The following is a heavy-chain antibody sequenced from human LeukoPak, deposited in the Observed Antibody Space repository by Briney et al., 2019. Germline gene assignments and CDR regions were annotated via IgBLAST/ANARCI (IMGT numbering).Heavy chain of an antibody. CDR3: ATQRASGNDY. J-gene: IGHJ4*02. D-gene: IGHD3-10*01. Sequence: PGGSLRLSCAASGFTFSNVWMTWVRQAPGKGLEWVGRIKSKTDGGTKDYAAPVKGRSTISRDDSKSTLYLQMNSLKTEDTGVYYCATQRASGNDYWGQGTLVTVSS. CDR2: IKSKTDGGTK. CDR1: GFTFSNVW. V-gene: IGHV3-15*01.